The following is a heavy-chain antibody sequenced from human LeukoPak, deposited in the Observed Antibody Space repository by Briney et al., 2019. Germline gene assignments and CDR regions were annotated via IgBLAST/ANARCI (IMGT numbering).Heavy chain of an antibody. CDR2: ISSSSSYI. J-gene: IGHJ3*02. CDR1: GFTFSSYA. D-gene: IGHD3-22*01. CDR3: ARGAHYYDSSGYDAFDI. V-gene: IGHV3-21*01. Sequence: KPGGSLRLSCAASGFTFSSYAMHWIRQAPGKGLEWVSSISSSSSYIYYADSVKGRFTISRDNAKNSLYLQMNSLRAEDTAVYYCARGAHYYDSSGYDAFDIWGQGTMVTVSS.